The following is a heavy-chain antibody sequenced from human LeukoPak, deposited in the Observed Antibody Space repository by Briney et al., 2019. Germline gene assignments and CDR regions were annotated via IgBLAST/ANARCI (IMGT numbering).Heavy chain of an antibody. D-gene: IGHD4-23*01. Sequence: GGSLRLSCAASGFTFSSYGMHWVRQAPGKGLEWVAVIWYGGSNKYYADSVKGRFTISRDNSENTVYLQMNSLRAEDTAVYYCARVGKGLPPDYWGQGTLVTVSS. V-gene: IGHV3-33*08. CDR2: IWYGGSNK. CDR1: GFTFSSYG. CDR3: ARVGKGLPPDY. J-gene: IGHJ4*02.